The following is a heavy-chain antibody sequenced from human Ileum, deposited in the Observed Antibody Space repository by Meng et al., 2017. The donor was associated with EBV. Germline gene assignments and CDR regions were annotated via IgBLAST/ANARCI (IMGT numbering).Heavy chain of an antibody. J-gene: IGHJ4*02. CDR3: ARGGDTSGYSLDY. CDR2: IYKSGST. D-gene: IGHD3-22*01. Sequence: VAPEGSGPGMGKPSQPLSLTWPVSGGSISSGGYYWSWIRQPPGKGLEWIGYIYKSGSTYYNPSLTSRVTISVDTSKNQFFLKLGSVTAADTGVYYCARGGDTSGYSLDYWGQGILVTVSS. CDR1: GGSISSGGYY. V-gene: IGHV4-30-4*01.